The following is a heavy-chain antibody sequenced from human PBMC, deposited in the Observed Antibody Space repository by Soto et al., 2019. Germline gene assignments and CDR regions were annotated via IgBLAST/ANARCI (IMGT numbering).Heavy chain of an antibody. D-gene: IGHD2-15*01. Sequence: QVQLVESGGGVVQPGRSLRLSCAASGFTFSSYGMHWVRQAPGKGLEWVAVISYDGSNKYYADSVKGRFTISRDNSKNTLYLQMNSLRAEDTAVYYCAKDDCSGGSCYSDWGQGTLVTVSS. CDR2: ISYDGSNK. V-gene: IGHV3-30*18. CDR1: GFTFSSYG. CDR3: AKDDCSGGSCYSD. J-gene: IGHJ4*02.